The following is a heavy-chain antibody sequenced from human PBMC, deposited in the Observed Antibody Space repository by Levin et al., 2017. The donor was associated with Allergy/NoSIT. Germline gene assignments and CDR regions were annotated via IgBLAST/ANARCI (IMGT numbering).Heavy chain of an antibody. CDR1: GYSFTSYW. J-gene: IGHJ6*03. V-gene: IGHV5-51*01. D-gene: IGHD1-1*01. Sequence: GESLKISCQGSGYSFTSYWIGWVRQMPGKGLEWMGVIYPGDSDTRYSPSFQGQVTLSADKSISTAYLQWSSLKASDTAIYYCARRGTRDYYYYMDVWGKGTTVTVSS. CDR2: IYPGDSDT. CDR3: ARRGTRDYYYYMDV.